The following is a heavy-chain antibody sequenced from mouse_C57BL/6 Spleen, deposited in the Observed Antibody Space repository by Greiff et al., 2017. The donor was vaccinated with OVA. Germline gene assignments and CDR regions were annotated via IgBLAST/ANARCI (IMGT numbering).Heavy chain of an antibody. CDR2: ISYDGSN. J-gene: IGHJ4*01. D-gene: IGHD2-4*01. CDR1: GYSITSGYY. CDR3: VRAGDYEEGLMDY. V-gene: IGHV3-6*01. Sequence: EVHLVESGPGLVKPSQSLSLTCSVTGYSITSGYYWNWIRQFPGNKLEWMGYISYDGSNNYNPSLKNRISITRDTSKNQFFLKLNSVTTEDTATYYCVRAGDYEEGLMDYWGQGTSVTVSS.